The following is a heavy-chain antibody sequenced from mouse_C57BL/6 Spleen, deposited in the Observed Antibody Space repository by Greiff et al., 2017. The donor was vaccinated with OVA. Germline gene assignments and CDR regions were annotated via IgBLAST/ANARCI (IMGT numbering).Heavy chain of an antibody. V-gene: IGHV1-64*01. CDR1: GYTFTSYW. J-gene: IGHJ2*01. Sequence: QVQLQQPGAELAKPGASVKLSCKASGYTFTSYWMHWVKQRPGQGLEWIGMIHPNSGSTNYNEKFKSKATLTVDKSSSTAYMQLSSLTSEDSAVYDCASLFITTVVADYWGQGTTLTVSS. D-gene: IGHD1-1*01. CDR2: IHPNSGST. CDR3: ASLFITTVVADY.